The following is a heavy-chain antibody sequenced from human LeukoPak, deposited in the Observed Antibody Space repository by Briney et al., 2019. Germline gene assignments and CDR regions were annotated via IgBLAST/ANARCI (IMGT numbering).Heavy chain of an antibody. D-gene: IGHD3-22*01. Sequence: HTGGSLRLSCAASGFTFSSHSMNWVRQAPGKGLEWVSYIGSSSTIYYADSVKGRFTISRDNAKNSLYLQMNSLRAEDTAVYYCARGAYYYEDWGQGTLVTVSS. CDR3: ARGAYYYED. J-gene: IGHJ4*02. V-gene: IGHV3-48*01. CDR1: GFTFSSHS. CDR2: IGSSSTI.